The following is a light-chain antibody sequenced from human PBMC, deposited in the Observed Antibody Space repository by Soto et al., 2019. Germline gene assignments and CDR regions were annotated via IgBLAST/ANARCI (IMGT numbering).Light chain of an antibody. CDR3: QQSYSTLGRT. CDR2: AAS. V-gene: IGKV1-39*01. Sequence: DIQMTQSPSSLSASVGDRVTITCRASQSISSYLNWYQQKPGNAPKLLIYAASSLQSGVPSRFSGSGSGTDFTLTISSLQPEDFATYYCQQSYSTLGRTFGQGTKVEIK. CDR1: QSISSY. J-gene: IGKJ1*01.